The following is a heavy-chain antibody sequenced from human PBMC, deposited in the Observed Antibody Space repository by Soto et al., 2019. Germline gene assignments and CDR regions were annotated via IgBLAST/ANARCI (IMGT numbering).Heavy chain of an antibody. CDR2: IWYDGSNK. CDR1: GFTFSSYG. J-gene: IGHJ6*04. Sequence: PGGSLRLSCAASGFTFSSYGMHWVRQAPGKGLEWVAVIWYDGSNKYYADSVKGRFTISRDNSKNTLYLQMNSLRAEDTAVYYCARDSESYSSSWYFFCGGDCYSAYYGMDVWGKGTTVTV. CDR3: ARDSESYSSSWYFFCGGDCYSAYYGMDV. V-gene: IGHV3-33*01. D-gene: IGHD2-21*02.